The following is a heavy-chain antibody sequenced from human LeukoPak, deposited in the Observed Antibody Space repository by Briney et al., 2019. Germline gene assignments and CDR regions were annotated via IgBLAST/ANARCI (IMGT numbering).Heavy chain of an antibody. J-gene: IGHJ4*02. D-gene: IGHD3-9*01. CDR2: ISWNSGSI. Sequence: PGGSLRLSCAASGFTFDDYAMHWVRQAPGKGLEWVSGISWNSGSIGYADSVKGRFTISRDNAKNSLYLQMSSLRAEDTAVYYCAKALRYFDWLLPPFDYWGQGTLVTVSS. CDR1: GFTFDDYA. CDR3: AKALRYFDWLLPPFDY. V-gene: IGHV3-9*01.